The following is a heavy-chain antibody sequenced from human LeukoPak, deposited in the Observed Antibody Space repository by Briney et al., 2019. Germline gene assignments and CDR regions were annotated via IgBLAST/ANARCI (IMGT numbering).Heavy chain of an antibody. D-gene: IGHD3-3*01. J-gene: IGHJ4*02. Sequence: KPGGSLRLSCAASGFTFSDYYMSWIRQAPGKGLEWVSYISSSGSTIYYADSVKGRFTISRDNAKNTLYLQMNSLRAEDTAVYYCARAGFLEWLLYSYWGQGTLVTVSS. V-gene: IGHV3-11*01. CDR1: GFTFSDYY. CDR2: ISSSGSTI. CDR3: ARAGFLEWLLYSY.